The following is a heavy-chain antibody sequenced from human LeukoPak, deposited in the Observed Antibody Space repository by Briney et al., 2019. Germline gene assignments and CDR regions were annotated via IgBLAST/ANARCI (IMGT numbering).Heavy chain of an antibody. Sequence: PSETLSLTCTVSGGSISSGDYYWSWIRQPPGKGQGWIGYIYYSGSTYYNPSLKSRVTISVDTSKNQFSLKLSSVTAADTAVYYCARDEAAGLGSFDYWGQGTLVTVSS. J-gene: IGHJ4*02. CDR1: GGSISSGDYY. CDR2: IYYSGST. V-gene: IGHV4-30-4*08. CDR3: ARDEAAGLGSFDY. D-gene: IGHD6-13*01.